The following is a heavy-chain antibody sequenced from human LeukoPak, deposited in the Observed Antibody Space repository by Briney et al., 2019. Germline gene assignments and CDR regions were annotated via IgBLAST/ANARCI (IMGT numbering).Heavy chain of an antibody. V-gene: IGHV1-8*02. J-gene: IGHJ4*02. CDR1: GGTFSSYA. CDR2: MNPNSGNT. Sequence: ASVKVSCKASGGTFSSYAISWVRQAPGQGLEWMGWMNPNSGNTGYAQKFQGRVTMTRNTSISTAYMELSSLRSEDTAVYYCARVGHLFDYWGQGTLVTVSS. CDR3: ARVGHLFDY.